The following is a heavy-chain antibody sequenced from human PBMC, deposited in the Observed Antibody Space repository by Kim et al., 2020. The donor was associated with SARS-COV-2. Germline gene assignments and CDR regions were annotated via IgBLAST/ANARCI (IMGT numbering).Heavy chain of an antibody. CDR3: ARHPFFDY. CDR2: RGST. Sequence: RGSTNTNPSLRSRVTISVDTSKNQFSLRLSSVTAADTAVYYCARHPFFDYWGQGTLVTVSS. J-gene: IGHJ4*02. V-gene: IGHV4-59*08.